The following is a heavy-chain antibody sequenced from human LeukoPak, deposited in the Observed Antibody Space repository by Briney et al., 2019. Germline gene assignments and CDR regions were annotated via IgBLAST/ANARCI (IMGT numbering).Heavy chain of an antibody. CDR1: GGSISSSSYY. V-gene: IGHV4-39*02. CDR2: IYYSGST. Sequence: SKTLSLTCTVSGGSISSSSYYWGWIRQPPGKGLEWIGSIYYSGSTYYNPSLKSRVTISVDTSKNQFSLKLSSVTAADTAVYYCAREAAVAGTVDYWGQGTLVTVSS. CDR3: AREAAVAGTVDY. J-gene: IGHJ4*02. D-gene: IGHD6-19*01.